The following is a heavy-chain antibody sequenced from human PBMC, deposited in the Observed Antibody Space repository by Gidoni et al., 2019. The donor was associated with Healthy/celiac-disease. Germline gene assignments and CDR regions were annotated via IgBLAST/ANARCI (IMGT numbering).Heavy chain of an antibody. CDR3: ARRYCSGGSCSLDWFDP. D-gene: IGHD2-15*01. Sequence: EVQLVESGGGVVRPGGSLRLSCAASGFTFGDYGMSWVRQAQGKGLEWVSGINWNGGSTGYADSVKGRFTISRDNAKNSLYLQMNSLRAEDTALYHCARRYCSGGSCSLDWFDPWGQGTLVTVSS. CDR2: INWNGGST. V-gene: IGHV3-20*01. J-gene: IGHJ5*02. CDR1: GFTFGDYG.